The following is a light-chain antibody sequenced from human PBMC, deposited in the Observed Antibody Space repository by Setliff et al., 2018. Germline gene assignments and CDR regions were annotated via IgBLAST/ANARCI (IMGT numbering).Light chain of an antibody. CDR2: DVI. V-gene: IGLV2-14*03. Sequence: QSVLTQPASVSGSPGQTIILSCTGTGSDVGGYDYISWYQLHPGKVPKLMIYDVINRPSGVSDRFSGSKSGNTASLTISGLQAEDEATYYCISYLYSQTPYVFGTGTKVTVL. CDR1: GSDVGGYDY. J-gene: IGLJ1*01. CDR3: ISYLYSQTPYV.